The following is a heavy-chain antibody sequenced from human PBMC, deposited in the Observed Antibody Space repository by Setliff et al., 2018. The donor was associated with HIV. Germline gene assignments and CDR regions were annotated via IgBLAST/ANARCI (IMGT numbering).Heavy chain of an antibody. CDR3: ARFGVAYGIDV. Sequence: GGSLRLSCAASGFSFSDYWMSWVRQTPGKGLEWVATIKPDGSERSYVDSVKGRFTISRDNAENSLYLQMNSLRVENTAVYYCARFGVAYGIDVWGQGTLVTVSS. D-gene: IGHD3-10*01. CDR1: GFSFSDYW. CDR2: IKPDGSER. V-gene: IGHV3-7*01. J-gene: IGHJ5*02.